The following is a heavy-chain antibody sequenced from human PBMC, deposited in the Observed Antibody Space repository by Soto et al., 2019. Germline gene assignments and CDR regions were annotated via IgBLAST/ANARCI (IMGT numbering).Heavy chain of an antibody. CDR3: ARVAPVDYSNYGWSDS. Sequence: RASVKVSCKASGGMFYNYAISWVRQAPGQGLEWMGGIIPTLGTESYAQQFQGRVTITAGELTSTAYMELSSLTSEDTAVYYCARVAPVDYSNYGWSDSWGQGTLVTVSS. J-gene: IGHJ5*01. CDR1: GGMFYNYA. V-gene: IGHV1-69*13. CDR2: IIPTLGTE. D-gene: IGHD4-4*01.